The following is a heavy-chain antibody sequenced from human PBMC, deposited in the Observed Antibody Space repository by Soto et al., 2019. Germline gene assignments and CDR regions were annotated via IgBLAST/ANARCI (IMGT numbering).Heavy chain of an antibody. CDR2: IYYSGST. CDR3: ARERRDGYKHYFDY. D-gene: IGHD5-12*01. CDR1: GGSISSYY. V-gene: IGHV4-59*01. Sequence: QVQLQESGPGLVKPSETLSLMCTVSGGSISSYYWSWIRQPPGKGLEWIGYIYYSGSTNYNPSLKSRGTISVDTSKNQCSRKLSSVTAADTAVYYCARERRDGYKHYFDYWGQGTLVTVSS. J-gene: IGHJ4*02.